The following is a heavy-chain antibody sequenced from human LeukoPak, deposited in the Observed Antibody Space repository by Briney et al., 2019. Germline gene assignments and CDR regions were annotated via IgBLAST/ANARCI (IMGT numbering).Heavy chain of an antibody. V-gene: IGHV5-10-1*01. J-gene: IGHJ4*02. Sequence: GESLRISCKSSGDRFTSYWISWVRPMPGKGLEWMGRIDPSDSYTNYSPSFQGHLTISADKSISTAYLQWSSLKASDTAMYYCASEPGIAVAGTLVRWGQGTLVTVSS. CDR3: ASEPGIAVAGTLVR. D-gene: IGHD6-19*01. CDR1: GDRFTSYW. CDR2: IDPSDSYT.